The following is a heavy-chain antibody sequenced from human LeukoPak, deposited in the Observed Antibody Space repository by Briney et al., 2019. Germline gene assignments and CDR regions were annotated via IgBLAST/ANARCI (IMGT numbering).Heavy chain of an antibody. D-gene: IGHD3-9*01. CDR2: ISYDGSNK. CDR1: GFTFSSYG. V-gene: IGHV3-30*18. CDR3: AKGPPRRYFDWSDAYYYGMDV. J-gene: IGHJ6*04. Sequence: PGRSLRLSCAASGFTFSSYGMHWVRQAPGKGLEWVAVISYDGSNKYYADSVKGRFTISRDNSKNTLDLQMNSLRAEDTAVYYCAKGPPRRYFDWSDAYYYGMDVWGKGTTVTVSS.